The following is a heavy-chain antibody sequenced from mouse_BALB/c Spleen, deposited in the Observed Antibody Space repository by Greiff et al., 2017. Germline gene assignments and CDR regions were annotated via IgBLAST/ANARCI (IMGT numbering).Heavy chain of an antibody. Sequence: QVQLQQPGAELVKPGASVKLSCKASGYTFTSYYMYWVKQRPGQGLEWIGGINPSNGGTNFNEKFKSKATLTVDKSSSTAYMQLSSLTSEDSAVYYYTRAYGSSYWYFDVWGAGTTVTVSS. V-gene: IGHV1S81*02. J-gene: IGHJ1*01. CDR1: GYTFTSYY. CDR2: INPSNGGT. D-gene: IGHD1-1*01. CDR3: TRAYGSSYWYFDV.